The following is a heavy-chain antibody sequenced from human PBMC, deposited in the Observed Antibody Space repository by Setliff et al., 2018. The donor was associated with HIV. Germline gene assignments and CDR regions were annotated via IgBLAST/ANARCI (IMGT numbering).Heavy chain of an antibody. V-gene: IGHV4-31*03. CDR2: IYYSGST. CDR3: ARARGGCGSTSCPEAYYYYYMDV. D-gene: IGHD2-2*01. J-gene: IGHJ6*03. Sequence: SETLSLTCTVSGGSFSSGGYYWSWIRQLPGKGLEWIGYIYYSGSTYYNPSLKSRITISVDTSENKFSLKVSSVTAADTAVYYCARARGGCGSTSCPEAYYYYYMDVWGKGTSVTVSS. CDR1: GGSFSSGGYY.